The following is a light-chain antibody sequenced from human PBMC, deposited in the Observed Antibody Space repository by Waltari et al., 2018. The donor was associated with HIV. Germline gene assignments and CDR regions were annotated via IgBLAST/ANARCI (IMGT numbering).Light chain of an antibody. CDR3: LQTYITPLT. Sequence: DIQMTQSPPSLSASVGGRVTITCRPSQNIDTFVSWYQQKPGEAPRLLISGASAVQSGVPSRFSGSGSGTDFTLTISSLQPEDFATYVCLQTYITPLTFGPGTKVDVK. CDR1: QNIDTF. J-gene: IGKJ3*01. CDR2: GAS. V-gene: IGKV1-39*01.